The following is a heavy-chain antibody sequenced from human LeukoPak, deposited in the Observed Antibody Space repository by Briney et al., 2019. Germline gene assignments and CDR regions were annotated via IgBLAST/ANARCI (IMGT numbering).Heavy chain of an antibody. CDR3: ARDLSYFSFDD. CDR1: GFIFRSHG. V-gene: IGHV3-33*01. Sequence: AGESLRLSCAASGFIFRSHGMNWVRQAPGKGLEWVAGISPDEKKYYVDAVKGRFTISRDNSKNTLYLQMNSLRVEDTAMYYCARDLSYFSFDDWGQGTMVTVSS. J-gene: IGHJ4*03. CDR2: ISPDEKK. D-gene: IGHD2-21*01.